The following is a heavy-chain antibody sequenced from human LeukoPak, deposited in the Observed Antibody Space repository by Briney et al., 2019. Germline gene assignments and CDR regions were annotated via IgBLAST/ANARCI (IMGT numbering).Heavy chain of an antibody. D-gene: IGHD3-10*01. CDR2: IYTSGST. V-gene: IGHV4-4*07. CDR3: ARDQRLTYYYGSGSYPDY. Sequence: SETLSLTCTVSGGSISSYYWSWIRQPAGKGLEWIGRIYTSGSTNYNPSLKNRVTMSVDTSKNQFSLKLSSVTAADTAVYYCARDQRLTYYYGSGSYPDYWGQGTLVTVSS. J-gene: IGHJ4*02. CDR1: GGSISSYY.